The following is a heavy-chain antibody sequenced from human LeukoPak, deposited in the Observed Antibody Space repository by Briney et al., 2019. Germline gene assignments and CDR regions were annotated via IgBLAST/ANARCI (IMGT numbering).Heavy chain of an antibody. Sequence: GESLKISCKGSGYSFTSYWIGWVRQMPVKGLEWMGIIYPGDSDTRYSPSFQGQVTISADKSISTAYLQWSSLKASDTAMYYCARREPEYCSGGSCYSYAFDIWGQGTMVTVSS. CDR2: IYPGDSDT. CDR3: ARREPEYCSGGSCYSYAFDI. V-gene: IGHV5-51*01. J-gene: IGHJ3*02. D-gene: IGHD2-15*01. CDR1: GYSFTSYW.